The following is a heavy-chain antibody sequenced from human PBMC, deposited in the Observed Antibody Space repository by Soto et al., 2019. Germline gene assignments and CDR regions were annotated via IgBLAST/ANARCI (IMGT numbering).Heavy chain of an antibody. CDR1: GYTFTSYG. CDR3: ASGGYSGSYRLAFDI. CDR2: ISAYNGNT. V-gene: IGHV1-18*01. J-gene: IGHJ3*02. Sequence: QVQLVQSGAEVKKPGASVKVSCKASGYTFTSYGISWVRQAPGQGLEWMGWISAYNGNTNYAQKLQGRVTMTTDTSXTTAYVELRSLRSDDTAVYYCASGGYSGSYRLAFDIWGQGTMVTVSS. D-gene: IGHD1-26*01.